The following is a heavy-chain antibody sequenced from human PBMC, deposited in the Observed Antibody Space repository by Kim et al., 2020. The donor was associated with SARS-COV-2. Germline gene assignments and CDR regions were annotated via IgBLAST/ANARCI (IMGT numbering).Heavy chain of an antibody. D-gene: IGHD3-10*01. CDR2: SGK. CDR3: ATQLREIAHY. J-gene: IGHJ4*02. V-gene: IGHV3-7*03. Sequence: SGKNAVDSLNGRFSISRDNAKHSLYLQMDNLRAEDTAVYYCATQLREIAHYWGQGTLVIVSS.